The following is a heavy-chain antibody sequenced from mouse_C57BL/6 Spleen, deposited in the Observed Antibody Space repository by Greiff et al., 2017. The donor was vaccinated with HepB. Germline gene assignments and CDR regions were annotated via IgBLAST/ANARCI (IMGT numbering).Heavy chain of an antibody. J-gene: IGHJ2*01. V-gene: IGHV1-50*01. CDR3: ARGITTGVAPDY. CDR2: IDPSDSYT. Sequence: VQLQQPGAELVKPGASVKLSCKASGYTFTSYWMQWVKQRPGQGLEWIGEIDPSDSYTNYNQKFKGKATLTVDTSSSTAYMQLSSLTSEDSAVYYCARGITTGVAPDYWGQGTTLTVSS. D-gene: IGHD1-1*01. CDR1: GYTFTSYW.